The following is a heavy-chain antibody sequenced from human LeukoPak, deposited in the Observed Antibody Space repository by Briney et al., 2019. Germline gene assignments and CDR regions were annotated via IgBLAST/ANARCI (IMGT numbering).Heavy chain of an antibody. V-gene: IGHV3-48*02. CDR3: ARGKYRGPFDY. D-gene: IGHD2-2*01. Sequence: GGSLRLSCAASGFTFSDYTMNWVRQAPGKGLEWVSYISSSSETIYYADSVRGRFTISRDNAKNSLYLQMNGLRDEDTAVYYCARGKYRGPFDYWGQGTLVTVSS. CDR2: ISSSSETI. CDR1: GFTFSDYT. J-gene: IGHJ4*02.